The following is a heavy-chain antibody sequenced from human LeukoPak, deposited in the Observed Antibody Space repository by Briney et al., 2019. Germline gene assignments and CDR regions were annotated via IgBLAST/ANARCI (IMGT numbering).Heavy chain of an antibody. V-gene: IGHV3-23*01. Sequence: GGSLRLSCAASGFTFAVYAMNWVRQAPGKGLEWVSTIGSSGATYYADSVKGRFTISRDIPKNTLYLQMNSLRAEDTAVSYCAKDSVVVPAAPYGMDVWGQGTTVTVSS. CDR1: GFTFAVYA. J-gene: IGHJ6*02. CDR3: AKDSVVVPAAPYGMDV. D-gene: IGHD2-2*01. CDR2: IGSSGAT.